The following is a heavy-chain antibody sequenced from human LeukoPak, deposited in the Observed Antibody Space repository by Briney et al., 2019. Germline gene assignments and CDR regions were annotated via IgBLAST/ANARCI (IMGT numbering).Heavy chain of an antibody. CDR3: AADYYGSGSYFY. Sequence: GGSLRLSCAASGFTVSSNYMSWARQAPGKGLEWVSVIYSGGSTYYADSVKGRFTISRDNSKNTLYLQMNSLRAEDTAVYYCAADYYGSGSYFYWGQGTLVTVSS. J-gene: IGHJ4*02. CDR2: IYSGGST. V-gene: IGHV3-53*01. CDR1: GFTVSSNY. D-gene: IGHD3-10*01.